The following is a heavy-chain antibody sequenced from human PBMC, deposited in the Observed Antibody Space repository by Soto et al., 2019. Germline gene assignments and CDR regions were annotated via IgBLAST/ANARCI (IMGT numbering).Heavy chain of an antibody. CDR1: GGTFSSFT. V-gene: IGHV1-69*02. CDR2: IIPMLGIA. D-gene: IGHD3-22*01. J-gene: IGHJ5*02. CDR3: ARAQGYYASSIYGGFDP. Sequence: QVQLVQSGAEVKKAGSSVKVSCKTSGGTFSSFTISWVRQAPGQGLEWMGRIIPMLGIADYAQKFQGRVTITADRSTSTAYRALSTLRSEDTAVYYCARAQGYYASSIYGGFDPWGQGTLVTVSS.